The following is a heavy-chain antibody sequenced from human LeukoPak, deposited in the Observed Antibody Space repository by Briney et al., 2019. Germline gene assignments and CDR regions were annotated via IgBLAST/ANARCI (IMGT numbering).Heavy chain of an antibody. J-gene: IGHJ6*03. CDR1: GGTFSSYA. D-gene: IGHD3-10*01. CDR2: IIPIFGTA. CDR3: ARDKRVTYYYGSGGRRYMDV. V-gene: IGHV1-69*05. Sequence: ASVKVSCKASGGTFSSYAISWVRQAPEQGLEWMGGIIPIFGTANYAQKFQGRVTITTDESTSTAYMELSSLRSEDTAVYYCARDKRVTYYYGSGGRRYMDVXGKGTTVTVSS.